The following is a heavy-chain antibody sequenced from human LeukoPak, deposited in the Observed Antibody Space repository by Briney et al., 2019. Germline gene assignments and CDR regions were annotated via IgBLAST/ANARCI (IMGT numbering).Heavy chain of an antibody. CDR2: TIPIFGTA. V-gene: IGHV1-69*13. CDR1: GGTFSSYA. J-gene: IGHJ4*02. D-gene: IGHD3-10*01. Sequence: VKVSCKASGGTFSSYAISWVRQAPGQGLEWMGGTIPIFGTANYAQKFQGRVTITADESTSTAYMELSSLRSEDTAVYYCARDGLTYYGSGSYGSYWGQGTLVTVSS. CDR3: ARDGLTYYGSGSYGSY.